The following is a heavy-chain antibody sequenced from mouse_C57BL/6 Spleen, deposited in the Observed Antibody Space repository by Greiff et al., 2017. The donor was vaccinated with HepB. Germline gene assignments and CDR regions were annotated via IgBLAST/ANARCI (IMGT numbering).Heavy chain of an antibody. CDR2: IDPENGDT. CDR1: GFNIKDDY. D-gene: IGHD1-1*01. Sequence: EVQLQQSGAELVRPGASVKLSCTASGFNIKDDYMHWVKQRPEQGLEWIGWIDPENGDTEYASKFQGKATITADTSSNTAYLQLSSLTSEDTAVYYCTTRPMTTVVADWGQGTTLTVSS. J-gene: IGHJ2*01. V-gene: IGHV14-4*01. CDR3: TTRPMTTVVAD.